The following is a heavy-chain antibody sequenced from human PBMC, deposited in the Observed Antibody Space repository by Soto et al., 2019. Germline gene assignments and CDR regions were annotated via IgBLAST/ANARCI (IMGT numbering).Heavy chain of an antibody. CDR1: GYTFTGYY. CDR2: INPNSGGT. J-gene: IGHJ5*02. V-gene: IGHV1-2*02. D-gene: IGHD3-10*01. CDR3: ARSPRGFGPNNWFAP. Sequence: QVQLVQSGAEVKKPGASVKVSCKASGYTFTGYYMHWVRQAPGQGLEWMGWINPNSGGTNHAQKFQGRVTMTRDTSISTAYMGLSRLRSDDTAVYYWARSPRGFGPNNWFAPWGQGTLVTVSS.